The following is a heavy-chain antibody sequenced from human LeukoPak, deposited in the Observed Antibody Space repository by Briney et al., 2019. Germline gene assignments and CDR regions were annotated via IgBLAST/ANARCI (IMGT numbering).Heavy chain of an antibody. CDR3: ARRPYSGSPNWFGP. J-gene: IGHJ5*02. V-gene: IGHV5-51*01. Sequence: GESLKISCEASGHSFTNHWIGWVRQMPGKGLEWMGIINLGDSETQYSPSFQGQVTISLDKSISTAYLQWRSLKVSDTAMYYCARRPYSGSPNWFGPWGQGTLVTVSS. D-gene: IGHD1-26*01. CDR2: INLGDSET. CDR1: GHSFTNHW.